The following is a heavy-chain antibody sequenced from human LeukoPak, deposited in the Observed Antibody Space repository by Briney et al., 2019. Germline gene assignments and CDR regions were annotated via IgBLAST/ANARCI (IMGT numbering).Heavy chain of an antibody. D-gene: IGHD3-22*01. CDR2: VYHSAGS. V-gene: IGHV4-59*01. J-gene: IGHJ4*02. Sequence: SETLSLTCTVSDGSISAYYWSWIRQTPGKGLEWIGYVYHSAGSTYNPALRGRVTISMDTSENQFSLKMRSVSAADTAVYYCARVGSYDSSGYYFDYRGQGTQVTVSS. CDR1: DGSISAYY. CDR3: ARVGSYDSSGYYFDY.